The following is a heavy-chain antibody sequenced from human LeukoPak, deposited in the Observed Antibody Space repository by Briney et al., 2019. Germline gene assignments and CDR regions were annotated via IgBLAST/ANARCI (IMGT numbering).Heavy chain of an antibody. Sequence: SVKVSCKASGGTFSKYAFSWVRQAPGQGLEWMGGIIPIFRTTKYAQKFQGRVTITADESTTTAYMELSSLRSEDTALYYCARVNDFWSSYYSLQLGYWGQGTLVTVSS. D-gene: IGHD3-3*01. V-gene: IGHV1-69*13. J-gene: IGHJ4*02. CDR3: ARVNDFWSSYYSLQLGY. CDR2: IIPIFRTT. CDR1: GGTFSKYA.